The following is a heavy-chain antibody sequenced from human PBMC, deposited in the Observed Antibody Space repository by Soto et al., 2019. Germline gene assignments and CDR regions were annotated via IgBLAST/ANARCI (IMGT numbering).Heavy chain of an antibody. CDR2: IRSKPNNHAT. D-gene: IGHD6-19*01. V-gene: IGHV3-73*01. J-gene: IGHJ5*02. Sequence: GGSLRLSCAASGFPFSGSAMHWVRQASGKGLEWVGRIRSKPNNHATTYGASVKGRFIISRDDSKNTTYLQMNNLKEEDTAVYYCARLGLAVAGIRGDTWGQGTLVTVSS. CDR1: GFPFSGSA. CDR3: ARLGLAVAGIRGDT.